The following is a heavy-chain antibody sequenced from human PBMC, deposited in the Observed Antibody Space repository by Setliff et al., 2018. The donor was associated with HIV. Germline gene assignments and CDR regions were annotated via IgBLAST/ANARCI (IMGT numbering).Heavy chain of an antibody. J-gene: IGHJ3*02. Sequence: PSETLSLTCTVSGGSISSGVFYWSWIRQFPGKGLEWIGYIHYSGSTYYKPSLRSPVTMSVDTSKNQFSLKLSSVTAADTAVYYCARASAERSAVRGLAIAFDIWGQGTMVTVSS. CDR1: GGSISSGVFY. CDR3: ARASAERSAVRGLAIAFDI. CDR2: IHYSGST. D-gene: IGHD3-10*01. V-gene: IGHV4-31*01.